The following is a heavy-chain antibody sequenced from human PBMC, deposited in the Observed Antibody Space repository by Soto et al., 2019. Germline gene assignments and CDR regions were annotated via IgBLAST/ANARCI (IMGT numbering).Heavy chain of an antibody. V-gene: IGHV2-5*02. D-gene: IGHD3-16*01. CDR3: AHAFGGTSWPNDAFDV. CDR1: GFSFSADGVG. Sequence: HITLKESGPTLVKPTQTLTLTCIFSGFSFSADGVGVGWIRQPPGKTLEWLALIYWDDDTRSRQSLKSRLTITKDSSKHHVVLTMPNMDPLYTSTYSCAHAFGGTSWPNDAFDVWGHGTVVTVSS. CDR2: IYWDDDT. J-gene: IGHJ3*01.